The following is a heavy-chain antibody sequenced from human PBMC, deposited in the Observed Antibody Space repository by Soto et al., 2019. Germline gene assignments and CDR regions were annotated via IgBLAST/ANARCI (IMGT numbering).Heavy chain of an antibody. Sequence: EVQLVESGGGLVKPGGSLRLSCAASGFTFNTYTMNWGRQAPGKGLEWVSSISSRSIYIYYADSVTGRFTISRDDARNSLYLQMNSLRAEDTAVYYCAREEVSRSNTYHGLDVWGQGTTVTVSS. J-gene: IGHJ6*02. V-gene: IGHV3-21*01. CDR3: AREEVSRSNTYHGLDV. CDR1: GFTFNTYT. CDR2: ISSRSIYI.